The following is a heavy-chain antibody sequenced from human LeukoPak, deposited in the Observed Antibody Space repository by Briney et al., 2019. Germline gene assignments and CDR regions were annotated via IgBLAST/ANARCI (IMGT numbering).Heavy chain of an antibody. Sequence: GGSLRLSCAASGFTFSSYSMNWVRQAPGKGLEWVSYISSSSSTTHYADSVKGRFTISRDNAKNSLYLQMNSLRAEDTAVYYCAREAYSGYDLIRYSDYWGQGTLVTVSS. V-gene: IGHV3-48*04. CDR3: AREAYSGYDLIRYSDY. D-gene: IGHD5-12*01. CDR1: GFTFSSYS. J-gene: IGHJ4*02. CDR2: ISSSSSTT.